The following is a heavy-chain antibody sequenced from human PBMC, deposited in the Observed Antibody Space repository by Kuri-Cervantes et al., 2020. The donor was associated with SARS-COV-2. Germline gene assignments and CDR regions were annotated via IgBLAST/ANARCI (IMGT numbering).Heavy chain of an antibody. J-gene: IGHJ4*02. D-gene: IGHD2-2*02. Sequence: GESLKISCAASGFTFSSYAMGWVRQAPGKGLEWVSAISGSGGSTYYADSVKGRFTISRDNSKNTLYLQMNSLRAEDTAVYYCAKVDQLLYDYWGQGTLVTVSS. CDR3: AKVDQLLYDY. CDR2: ISGSGGST. V-gene: IGHV3-23*01. CDR1: GFTFSSYA.